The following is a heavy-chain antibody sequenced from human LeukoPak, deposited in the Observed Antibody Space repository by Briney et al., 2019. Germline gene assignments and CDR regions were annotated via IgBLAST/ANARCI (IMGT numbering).Heavy chain of an antibody. CDR1: GFTFSSYW. CDR2: IEQDGTEN. Sequence: GGSLRLSCAASGFTFSSYWMSWVRQAPGKGLGWVANIEQDGTENYYVDAVKSLFTITRDNTNTPLQLQMNSLRAEDTAEYYCASGSSGQEFDYWGQGTLVTVSS. V-gene: IGHV3-7*01. D-gene: IGHD6-6*01. CDR3: ASGSSGQEFDY. J-gene: IGHJ4*02.